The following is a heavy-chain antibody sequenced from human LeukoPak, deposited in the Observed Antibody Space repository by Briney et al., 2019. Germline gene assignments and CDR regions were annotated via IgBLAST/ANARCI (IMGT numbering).Heavy chain of an antibody. V-gene: IGHV4-34*01. CDR1: GGSFSGYY. D-gene: IGHD3-3*01. CDR3: GRANYDLGSGYLGYYYMDV. Sequence: PSETLSLTCAVYGGSFSGYYWSWMRQPPGKGREWIGEINHSGSTNYNPSLKSRITISVDTSKNQFVLQLSPVNAADTAQEYCGRANYDLGSGYLGYYYMDVWGKGTTVTVSS. CDR2: INHSGST. J-gene: IGHJ6*03.